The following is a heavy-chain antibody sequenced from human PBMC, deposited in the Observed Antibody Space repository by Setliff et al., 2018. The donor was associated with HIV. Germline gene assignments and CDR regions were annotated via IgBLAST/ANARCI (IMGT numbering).Heavy chain of an antibody. CDR3: ARDLSTHWSGYSLGY. CDR2: IYSGGSAT. Sequence: GESLKISCKGSGYSFTSYWIGWVRQMPGKGLEWVSVIYSGGSATYYADSVKGRFTISRDDSKNTFSLQMSSLSSDDTAIYYCARDLSTHWSGYSLGYWGQGTLVTAPQ. J-gene: IGHJ4*02. V-gene: IGHV3-23*03. D-gene: IGHD3-3*01. CDR1: GYSFTSYW.